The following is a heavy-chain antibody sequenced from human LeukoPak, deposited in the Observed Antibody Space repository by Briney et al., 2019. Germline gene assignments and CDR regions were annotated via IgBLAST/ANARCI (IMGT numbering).Heavy chain of an antibody. Sequence: PGGPLRLSSPAPGFPLTSYWIHWARHAPGQGRVWVSRINSDGSSTSYADSVKGRFTISRDNAKNTLYLQMNSLRAEDTAVYYCASRRGSGSLFDYWGQGTLVTVSS. CDR3: ASRRGSGSLFDY. V-gene: IGHV3-74*01. J-gene: IGHJ4*02. D-gene: IGHD3-10*01. CDR1: GFPLTSYW. CDR2: INSDGSST.